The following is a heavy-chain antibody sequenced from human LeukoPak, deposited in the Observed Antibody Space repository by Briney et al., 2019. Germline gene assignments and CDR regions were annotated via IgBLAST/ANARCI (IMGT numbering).Heavy chain of an antibody. V-gene: IGHV3-23*01. CDR3: ARDPYGDYGDCFDY. CDR2: ISGSGSST. J-gene: IGHJ4*02. D-gene: IGHD4-17*01. CDR1: GFTFSTYA. Sequence: GGSLRLSCAASGFTFSTYAMSWVRQAPGKGLEWVSAISGSGSSTYYADSVKGRFTISRDNSKNTLYLQMNSLRAEDTAVYYCARDPYGDYGDCFDYWGQGTLVTVSS.